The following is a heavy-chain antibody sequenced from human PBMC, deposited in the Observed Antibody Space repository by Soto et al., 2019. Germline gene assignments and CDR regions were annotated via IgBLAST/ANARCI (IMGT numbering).Heavy chain of an antibody. D-gene: IGHD6-13*01. CDR1: GFTVSSHY. CDR2: IYSGGST. CDR3: ARDLAAAGLNY. V-gene: IGHV3-66*01. Sequence: GESLKISCAASGFTVSSHYMSWVRQAPGKGLEWVSVIYSGGSTYYADSVKGRFTISRDNSKNTLYLQMNSLRAEDTAVYYCARDLAAAGLNYWGQGTLVTVSS. J-gene: IGHJ4*02.